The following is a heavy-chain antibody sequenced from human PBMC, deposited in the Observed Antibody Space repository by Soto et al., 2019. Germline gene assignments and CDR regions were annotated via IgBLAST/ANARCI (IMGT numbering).Heavy chain of an antibody. CDR2: IIPIFGTA. Sequence: QVQLVQSGAEVKKPGSSVKVSCKASGGTFSSYAISWVRQAPGQGLEWMGGIIPIFGTANYAQKFQGRVTITADESKSTAYMELSSLRSEDTAVYYCAREGSTYYYDSGSYYPFDYWGQGTLVTVSS. V-gene: IGHV1-69*01. D-gene: IGHD3-10*01. CDR1: GGTFSSYA. CDR3: AREGSTYYYDSGSYYPFDY. J-gene: IGHJ4*02.